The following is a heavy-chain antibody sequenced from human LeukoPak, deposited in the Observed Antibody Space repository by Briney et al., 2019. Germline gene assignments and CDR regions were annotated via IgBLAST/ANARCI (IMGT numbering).Heavy chain of an antibody. Sequence: ASVKVSCKASGYTFTGYYMHWVRQAPGQGLEWMGWINPNSGGTNYAQKFQGRVTMSRDTSISTAYMELSRLRSDDTAVYYCARDYYDFWSGYYGFIDIWGQGTMVTVSS. CDR1: GYTFTGYY. D-gene: IGHD3-3*01. V-gene: IGHV1-2*02. CDR2: INPNSGGT. J-gene: IGHJ3*02. CDR3: ARDYYDFWSGYYGFIDI.